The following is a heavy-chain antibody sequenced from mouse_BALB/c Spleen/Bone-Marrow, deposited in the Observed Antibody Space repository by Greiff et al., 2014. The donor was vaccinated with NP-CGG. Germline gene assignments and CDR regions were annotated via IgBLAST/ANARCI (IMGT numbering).Heavy chain of an antibody. D-gene: IGHD2-10*02. CDR3: AREEYGNYDRFIDY. CDR2: IYPGGGYT. V-gene: IGHV1-63*02. Sequence: VQLQQSGAELVRPGTSVKISCKASGYTFTNYWLSWVKQRPGHGLEWIGDIYPGGGYTNFNERFKGKATLTADTSSSTAYMQLSSLTSEDSAVDFCAREEYGNYDRFIDYWGQGTTLTVSS. CDR1: GYTFTNYW. J-gene: IGHJ2*01.